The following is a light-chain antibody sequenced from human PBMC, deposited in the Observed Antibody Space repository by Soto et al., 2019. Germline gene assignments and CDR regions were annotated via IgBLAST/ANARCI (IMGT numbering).Light chain of an antibody. Sequence: EIVMTPSPATPSVFPGERATPSCRASQSFSTNLAWYQQKPGQAPRLLIYGASTRATGIPARFSDSGSETEFTLTISSLQSEDFAVYFCQQYNNWPPTFGQGTRLEIK. CDR3: QQYNNWPPT. V-gene: IGKV3-15*01. J-gene: IGKJ5*01. CDR1: QSFSTN. CDR2: GAS.